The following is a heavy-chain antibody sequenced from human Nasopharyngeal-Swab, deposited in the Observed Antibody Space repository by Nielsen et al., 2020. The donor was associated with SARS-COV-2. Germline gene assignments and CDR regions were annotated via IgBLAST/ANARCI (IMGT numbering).Heavy chain of an antibody. CDR2: ISGSGGST. Sequence: GSLRLSCAASGFTFSSYAMSWVRQAPGKGLEWVSAISGSGGSTYYADSVKGRFTISRDNAKNSLYLQMNSLRAEDTAVYYCARVSGLWFGELSPSGYYYYYMDVWGKGTTVTVSS. D-gene: IGHD3-10*01. CDR1: GFTFSSYA. CDR3: ARVSGLWFGELSPSGYYYYYMDV. J-gene: IGHJ6*03. V-gene: IGHV3-23*01.